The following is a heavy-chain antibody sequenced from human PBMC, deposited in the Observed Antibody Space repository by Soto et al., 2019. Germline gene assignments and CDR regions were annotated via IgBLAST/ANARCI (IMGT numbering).Heavy chain of an antibody. D-gene: IGHD6-13*01. CDR3: AKRRSSSSRSFAISDY. CDR2: ISGSGGST. J-gene: IGHJ4*02. V-gene: IGHV3-23*01. Sequence: EVQLLESGGGLVQPGGSLRLSCAASGFTFSSYAMSWVRQAPGKGLEWVSAISGSGGSTYYADSVKGRFTISRDNSKNTLYLQMNSLRAEDTAVYYCAKRRSSSSRSFAISDYWGQGTLVTVSS. CDR1: GFTFSSYA.